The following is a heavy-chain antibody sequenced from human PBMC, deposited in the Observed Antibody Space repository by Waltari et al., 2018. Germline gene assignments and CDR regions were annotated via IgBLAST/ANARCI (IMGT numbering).Heavy chain of an antibody. CDR1: GGSISDRSHY. CDR3: PRHGVIGTKIFDY. Sequence: QLQLQESGPGLVKPSETLSLTCTVSGGSISDRSHYWGWIRQPAGKGLEWIGSIYYTGSTSYNPSRKSRVTISVDTSKNQFSLKLTSVTAADTAVYYCPRHGVIGTKIFDYWGQGTLVTVTS. CDR2: IYYTGST. V-gene: IGHV4-39*01. J-gene: IGHJ4*02. D-gene: IGHD2-21*01.